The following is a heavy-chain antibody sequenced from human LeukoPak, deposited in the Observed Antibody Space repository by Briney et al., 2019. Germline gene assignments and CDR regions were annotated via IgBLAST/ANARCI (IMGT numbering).Heavy chain of an antibody. Sequence: GGSLRLSCAASGFTFSSYAMSWVRQAPGKGLEWVSAISGSGGSTYYADSVKGRFTISRDNAKNSLYLQMNSLRAEDTAVYYCARVPKWEQTEYWGQGTLVTVSS. V-gene: IGHV3-23*01. CDR3: ARVPKWEQTEY. D-gene: IGHD1-26*01. CDR2: ISGSGGST. J-gene: IGHJ4*02. CDR1: GFTFSSYA.